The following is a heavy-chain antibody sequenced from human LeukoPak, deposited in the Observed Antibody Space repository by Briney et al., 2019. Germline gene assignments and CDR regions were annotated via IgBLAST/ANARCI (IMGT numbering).Heavy chain of an antibody. CDR2: ISAYNGKT. V-gene: IGHV1-18*01. CDR1: GYTFTTYG. Sequence: ASAKVSCKASGYTFTTYGINWVRQAPGQGLEWMGWISAYNGKTNYAQKFQGTVTMTTDTSTSTAYLELRSLRSDDTAIYYCARDLIAVRPGWFDPWGQGTLVTVSS. D-gene: IGHD6-6*01. J-gene: IGHJ5*02. CDR3: ARDLIAVRPGWFDP.